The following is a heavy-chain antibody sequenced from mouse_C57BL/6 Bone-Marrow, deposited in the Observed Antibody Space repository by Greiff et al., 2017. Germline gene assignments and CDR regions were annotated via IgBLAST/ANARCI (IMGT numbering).Heavy chain of an antibody. CDR2: IDPETGGT. CDR3: TRSHYGSSPRWYFDV. J-gene: IGHJ1*03. CDR1: GYTFTDYE. Sequence: VKLMESGAELVRPGASVTLSCKASGYTFTDYEMHWVKQTPVHGLDWIGAIDPETGGTAYNQKFKGKAILTADKSSSTAYMELRSLTSEDSAVYYCTRSHYGSSPRWYFDVWGTGTTVTVSS. V-gene: IGHV1-15*01. D-gene: IGHD1-1*01.